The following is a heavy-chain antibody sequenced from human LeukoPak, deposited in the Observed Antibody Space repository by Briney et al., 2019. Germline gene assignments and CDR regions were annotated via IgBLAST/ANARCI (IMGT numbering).Heavy chain of an antibody. V-gene: IGHV3-21*01. CDR1: GFTFSSYS. CDR3: AREGYYGSGSAYYCGMDV. J-gene: IGHJ6*02. D-gene: IGHD3-10*01. CDR2: ISSSSSYI. Sequence: GGSLRLSCAASGFTFSSYSMNWVRQAPGKGLEWDSSISSSSSYIYYADSVKGRFTISRDNAKNSLYLQMNSLRAEDTAVYYCAREGYYGSGSAYYCGMDVWGQGTTVTVSS.